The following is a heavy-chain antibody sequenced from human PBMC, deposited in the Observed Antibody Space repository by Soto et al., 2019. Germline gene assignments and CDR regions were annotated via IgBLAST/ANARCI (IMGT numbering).Heavy chain of an antibody. CDR1: GYTFLSYD. V-gene: IGHV1-8*01. D-gene: IGHD6-13*01. Sequence: QVQLVQSGAEVQKPGASVKVSCTASGYTFLSYDINWVRQATGQGLEWMGWMNPNSGNTGYAPKFQGRVTMTRDTSINTAYMELTNLRSEDTAVYYCTRGLSSSWFGIYWGQGTLVTVSS. J-gene: IGHJ4*02. CDR3: TRGLSSSWFGIY. CDR2: MNPNSGNT.